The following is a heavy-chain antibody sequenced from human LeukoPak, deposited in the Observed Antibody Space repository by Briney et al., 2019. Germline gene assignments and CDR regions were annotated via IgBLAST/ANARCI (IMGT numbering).Heavy chain of an antibody. Sequence: SETLSLTCTVSGGSISSYYWGWIRQPPGKGLEWIGSIYYSGSTYYNPSLKSRVTISVDTSKNQFSLKLSSVTAADTAVYYCASRGNIAVAGTVDYWGQGTLVTVSS. J-gene: IGHJ4*02. CDR2: IYYSGST. CDR1: GGSISSYY. V-gene: IGHV4-39*01. D-gene: IGHD6-19*01. CDR3: ASRGNIAVAGTVDY.